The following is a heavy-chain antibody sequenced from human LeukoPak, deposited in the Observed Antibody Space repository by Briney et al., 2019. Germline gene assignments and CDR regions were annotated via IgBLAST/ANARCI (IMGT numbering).Heavy chain of an antibody. CDR2: IRGDGDRT. V-gene: IGHV3-23*01. D-gene: IGHD5-24*01. J-gene: IGHJ4*02. Sequence: GGSLRLSCAASGFTFSTYAMTWVRQAPGKGREWVSTIRGDGDRTYYADSVKGRFIISRDNSKNKLYLQLSTLRAEDTAVYYCAKDQADGYTNYGDYWGQGTLVTVSS. CDR3: AKDQADGYTNYGDY. CDR1: GFTFSTYA.